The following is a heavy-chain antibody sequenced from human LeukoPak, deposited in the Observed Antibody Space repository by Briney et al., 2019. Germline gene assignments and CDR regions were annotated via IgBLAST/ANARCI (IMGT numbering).Heavy chain of an antibody. J-gene: IGHJ4*02. V-gene: IGHV3-7*05. D-gene: IGHD6-19*01. CDR1: GFSFSGHW. CDR3: ARVGVGTVAGNYFDD. Sequence: SGGSLRLSCAASGFSFSGHWMNWVRQPPGKGLEWVANIKADGSEKYYVDSVQGRFTISRHNSENTLYLEMNSLRPEDTAVYYCARVGVGTVAGNYFDDWGQGTLVTVSS. CDR2: IKADGSEK.